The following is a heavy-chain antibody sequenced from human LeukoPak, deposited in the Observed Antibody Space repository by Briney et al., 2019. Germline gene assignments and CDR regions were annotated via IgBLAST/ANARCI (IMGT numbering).Heavy chain of an antibody. Sequence: ASVKVSCKASGYTFTAYYIHWVRQAPGQGLEWMGWINPNTGGTYYAQQFQGRVTMTRDTSISTVYMELSSLRPDDTALYYCASRGLVNTEYLEQWGQGTLVTVSS. CDR1: GYTFTAYY. D-gene: IGHD6-6*01. CDR3: ASRGLVNTEYLEQ. CDR2: INPNTGGT. J-gene: IGHJ1*01. V-gene: IGHV1-2*02.